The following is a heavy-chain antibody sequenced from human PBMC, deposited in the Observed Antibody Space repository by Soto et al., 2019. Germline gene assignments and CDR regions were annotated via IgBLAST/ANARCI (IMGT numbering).Heavy chain of an antibody. J-gene: IGHJ4*02. CDR3: ERVASGGTQPAY. Sequence: PSETLSLTCTVSGGSISYYYWTWIRQSSGKGLEWIGLIYYSGSTNYNPSLKSRVTISIDTSKSQFSLTLSSVTAADTALYYCERVASGGTQPAYWGQGTLVTVSS. CDR2: IYYSGST. CDR1: GGSISYYY. V-gene: IGHV4-59*01. D-gene: IGHD2-15*01.